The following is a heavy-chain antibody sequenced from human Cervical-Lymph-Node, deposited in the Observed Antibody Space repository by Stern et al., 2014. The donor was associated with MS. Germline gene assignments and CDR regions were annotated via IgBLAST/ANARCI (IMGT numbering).Heavy chain of an antibody. Sequence: QVQLVQSGAEVKKPGSSVKVSCEASAGTFSGYAISWVRQAPGRGLEWLGGIIPMFGTVDYANKFQGRVTFSADRSTKTAYMELSRLRSEDTAVYYCARSRERYYDGSGPRGYNYYGMDVWGHGTTVTLSS. J-gene: IGHJ6*02. V-gene: IGHV1-69*06. CDR3: ARSRERYYDGSGPRGYNYYGMDV. CDR2: IIPMFGTV. D-gene: IGHD3-10*01. CDR1: AGTFSGYA.